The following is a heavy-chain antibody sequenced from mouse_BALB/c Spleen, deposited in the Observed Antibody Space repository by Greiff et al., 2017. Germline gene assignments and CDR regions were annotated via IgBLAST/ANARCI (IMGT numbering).Heavy chain of an antibody. V-gene: IGHV5-4*02. Sequence: EVHLVESGGGLVKPGGSLKLSCAASGFTFSDYYMYWVRQTPEKRLEWVATISDGGSYTYYPDSVKGRFTISRDNAKNNLYLQMSSLKSEDTAMYYCARDRDGNRAWFAYWGQGTLVTVSA. CDR3: ARDRDGNRAWFAY. CDR2: ISDGGSYT. D-gene: IGHD2-1*01. J-gene: IGHJ3*01. CDR1: GFTFSDYY.